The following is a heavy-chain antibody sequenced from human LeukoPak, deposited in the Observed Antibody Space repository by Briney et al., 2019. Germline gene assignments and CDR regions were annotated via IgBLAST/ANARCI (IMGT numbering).Heavy chain of an antibody. CDR2: INPNSGGT. CDR1: GYIFTGYY. J-gene: IGHJ5*02. D-gene: IGHD6-19*01. CDR3: ARVGYSSGWYVNWFDP. V-gene: IGHV1-2*02. Sequence: ASVKVSCKASGYIFTGYYMHWVRQAPGQGLEWMGWINPNSGGTNYAQKFQGRVTMTRDTSISTAYMELSRLRSDDTAVYYCARVGYSSGWYVNWFDPWGQGTLVTVSS.